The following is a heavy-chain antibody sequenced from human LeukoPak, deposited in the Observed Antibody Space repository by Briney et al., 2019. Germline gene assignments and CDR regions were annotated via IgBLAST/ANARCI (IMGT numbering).Heavy chain of an antibody. J-gene: IGHJ4*02. Sequence: GGSLRLSCAASGFTFSSYGMHWVRQAPGKGLEWVAVIRYDGSNKYYADSVKGRFTISRDNSKNSLYLQMNSLRAEDTAVYYCARGRGNSASIRIWFVYCGQGTLVTVSS. CDR3: ARGRGNSASIRIWFVY. CDR2: IRYDGSNK. D-gene: IGHD4-23*01. CDR1: GFTFSSYG. V-gene: IGHV3-33*01.